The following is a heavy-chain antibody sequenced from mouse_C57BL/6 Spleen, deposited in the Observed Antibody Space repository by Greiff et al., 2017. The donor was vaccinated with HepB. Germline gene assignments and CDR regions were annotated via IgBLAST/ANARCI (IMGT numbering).Heavy chain of an antibody. D-gene: IGHD1-1*01. CDR3: ARDRDYYEAMGY. J-gene: IGHJ4*01. V-gene: IGHV5-4*01. CDR2: VSDGGSYT. Sequence: EVQGVESGGCLVKPGGSLKLSCAASGFTFSSYAMSWVRQTPEKRLEWVATVSDGGSYTYYPDNVKGRFTISRDNAKNNLYLQMNHLKSEDADMYYCARDRDYYEAMGYWGQGTSVTVAT. CDR1: GFTFSSYA.